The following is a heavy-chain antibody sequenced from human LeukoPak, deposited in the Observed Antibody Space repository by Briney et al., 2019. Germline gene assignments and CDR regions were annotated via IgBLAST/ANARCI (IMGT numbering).Heavy chain of an antibody. D-gene: IGHD2-15*01. V-gene: IGHV3-23*01. J-gene: IGHJ4*02. CDR1: GFTFSSYA. Sequence: GGSLRLSCAASGFTFSSYAMSWVRQAPGKGLEWVSAISGSGGSTYYADSVKGRFTISRDNSKNTLYLQMNSLRAEDTAVYYCATSTTPTPRLVPNGVFDYWGQGTLVTVSS. CDR2: ISGSGGST. CDR3: ATSTTPTPRLVPNGVFDY.